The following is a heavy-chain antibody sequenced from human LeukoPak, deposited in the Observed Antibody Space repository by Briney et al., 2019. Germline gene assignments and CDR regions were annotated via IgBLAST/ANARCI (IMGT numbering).Heavy chain of an antibody. CDR3: ARGLYDSGNYLPDY. CDR1: GFTFSDYY. CDR2: VSRSGSII. Sequence: GGSLRLSCAASGFTFSDYYMSWIRQAPGKGLEWVSYVSRSGSIIYYADSVKGRFTISRDNAKNSLYLQMNSLRAEDTAVYYCARGLYDSGNYLPDYWGQGTLVTVSS. V-gene: IGHV3-11*01. D-gene: IGHD3-10*01. J-gene: IGHJ4*02.